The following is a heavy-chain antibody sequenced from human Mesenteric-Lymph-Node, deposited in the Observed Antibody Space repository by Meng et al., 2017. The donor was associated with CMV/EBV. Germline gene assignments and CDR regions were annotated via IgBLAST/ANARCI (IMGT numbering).Heavy chain of an antibody. Sequence: ASVKVSCKASGYTFTGYYMHWVRQAPGQGLEWMGWINPNSGGTNYAQKFQGRVTMTRDTSISTAYMELSSLKFEDTAVYYCARVRSKDIEVEPADKEMYNWLDPWGQGTQVTVSS. CDR2: INPNSGGT. CDR1: GYTFTGYY. CDR3: ARVRSKDIEVEPADKEMYNWLDP. J-gene: IGHJ5*02. V-gene: IGHV1-2*02. D-gene: IGHD2-2*01.